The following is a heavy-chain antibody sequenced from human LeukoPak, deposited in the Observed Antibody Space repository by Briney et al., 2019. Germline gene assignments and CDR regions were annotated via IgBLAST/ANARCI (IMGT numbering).Heavy chain of an antibody. D-gene: IGHD3-22*01. Sequence: ASVKVSCKASGYSFTDYYIHWVRQAPGQGLEWMGIINPSGGSTSYAQKFQGRVTMTRDTSTSTVYMELSSLRSEDTAVYYCARRGDSSGFDPWGQGTLVTVSS. V-gene: IGHV1-46*01. CDR1: GYSFTDYY. CDR2: INPSGGST. J-gene: IGHJ5*02. CDR3: ARRGDSSGFDP.